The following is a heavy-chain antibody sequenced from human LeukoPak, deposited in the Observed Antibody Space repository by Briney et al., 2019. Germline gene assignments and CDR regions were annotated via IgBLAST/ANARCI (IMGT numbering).Heavy chain of an antibody. CDR2: VYYGGST. Sequence: ASETLSLTCTVSGGSISSYYWSWIRQPPGKGLEWIGYVYYGGSTSYNPSLKSRVAISVDTSKNQFSLKLSSVTAADTAVYYCAAISYLAFDIWGQGTMVTVSS. CDR1: GGSISSYY. D-gene: IGHD2/OR15-2a*01. J-gene: IGHJ3*02. CDR3: AAISYLAFDI. V-gene: IGHV4-59*01.